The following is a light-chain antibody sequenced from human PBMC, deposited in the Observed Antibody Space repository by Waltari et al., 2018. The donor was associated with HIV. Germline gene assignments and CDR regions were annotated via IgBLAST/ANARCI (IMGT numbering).Light chain of an antibody. Sequence: QSALTQPPSASGSPGQSVPISCTGSSSDIGGYRFVSWYQQHPGKAPKLMIYEVSKRPSGVPDRFSGSKSGNTASLTVSGLQAEDEADYFCSSYAANNDILFGGGTKLTVL. J-gene: IGLJ3*02. V-gene: IGLV2-8*01. CDR2: EVS. CDR1: SSDIGGYRF. CDR3: SSYAANNDIL.